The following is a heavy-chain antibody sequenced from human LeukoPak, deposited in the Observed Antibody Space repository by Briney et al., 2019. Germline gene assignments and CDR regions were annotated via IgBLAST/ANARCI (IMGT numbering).Heavy chain of an antibody. CDR1: GGSISSYY. Sequence: PSETLSLTCTVSGGSISSYYWSWIRQPPGKGLEWIGYIYYSGSTNYNPSLKSRVTISVDTSKNQFSLKLSSVTAADTAVYYCARVSNYGGLDYWGQGTLVTVSS. CDR2: IYYSGST. CDR3: ARVSNYGGLDY. J-gene: IGHJ4*02. V-gene: IGHV4-59*01. D-gene: IGHD4-23*01.